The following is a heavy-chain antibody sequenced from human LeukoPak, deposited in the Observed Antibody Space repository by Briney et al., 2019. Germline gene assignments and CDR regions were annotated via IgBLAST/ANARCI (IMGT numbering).Heavy chain of an antibody. J-gene: IGHJ4*02. CDR2: VSGSGDRM. CDR1: GITFSSYS. D-gene: IGHD6-13*01. V-gene: IGHV3-23*01. CDR3: AKAAAAPGFDF. Sequence: PGGSLRLSCGASGITFSSYSMNWVRQAPGKGLEWVATVSGSGDRMYHADSVKGRFTISRDNSKNTIYLQMNSLRAEDTALYYCAKAAAAPGFDFWGQGTLVTVSS.